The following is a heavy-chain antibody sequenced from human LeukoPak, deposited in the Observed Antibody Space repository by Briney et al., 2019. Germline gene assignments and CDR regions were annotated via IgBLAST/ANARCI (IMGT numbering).Heavy chain of an antibody. CDR3: ARAGDFGELPY. CDR1: GGTFSSYA. Sequence: GASVKVSCKASGGTFSSYAISWVRQAPGQGLEWMGTINPSSGSTTYAQQFQGRVTMTRDMSTTTVYMDLTSLYSDDTAVYYCARAGDFGELPYWGQGTLVTVSS. CDR2: INPSSGST. J-gene: IGHJ4*02. D-gene: IGHD3-10*01. V-gene: IGHV1-46*01.